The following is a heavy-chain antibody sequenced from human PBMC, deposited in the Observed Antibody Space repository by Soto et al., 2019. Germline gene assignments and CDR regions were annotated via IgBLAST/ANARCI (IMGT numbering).Heavy chain of an antibody. Sequence: GSLRLSCAASGFTFSSYAMSWVRQAPGKGLEWVSAISGSGGSTYYADSVKGRFTISRDNSKNTLYLQMNSLRAEDTAVYYCAKDSVKSYYGSGSYMYYFDYWGQGTLVTVSS. CDR2: ISGSGGST. V-gene: IGHV3-23*01. CDR3: AKDSVKSYYGSGSYMYYFDY. J-gene: IGHJ4*02. D-gene: IGHD3-10*01. CDR1: GFTFSSYA.